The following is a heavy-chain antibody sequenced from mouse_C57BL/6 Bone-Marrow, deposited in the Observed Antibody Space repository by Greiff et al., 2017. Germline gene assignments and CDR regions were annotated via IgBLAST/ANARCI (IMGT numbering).Heavy chain of an antibody. CDR2: ISNLAYSI. V-gene: IGHV5-15*01. CDR3: ARATVVADYYAMDY. Sequence: EVMLVESGGGLVQPGGSLKLSCAASGFTFSDYGMAWVRQAPRKGPEWVAFISNLAYSIYYADTVTGRFTISRENAKNTLYLEMSSLRSEDTAMYYCARATVVADYYAMDYWGQGTSVTVSS. J-gene: IGHJ4*01. D-gene: IGHD1-1*01. CDR1: GFTFSDYG.